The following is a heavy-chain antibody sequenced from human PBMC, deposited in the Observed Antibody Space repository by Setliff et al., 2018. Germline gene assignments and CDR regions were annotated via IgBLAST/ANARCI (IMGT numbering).Heavy chain of an antibody. V-gene: IGHV4-34*01. J-gene: IGHJ4*02. D-gene: IGHD6-6*01. CDR3: ARGRNVAARLLDS. CDR2: INHRGST. Sequence: SETLSLTCAAYGGTFSDYYWTWIRQPPGKGLEWVGEINHRGSTTYNPSLKSRVTISVDTSKDQFSLKLISMTAADTAVYYCARGRNVAARLLDSWGQGTLVTVSS. CDR1: GGTFSDYY.